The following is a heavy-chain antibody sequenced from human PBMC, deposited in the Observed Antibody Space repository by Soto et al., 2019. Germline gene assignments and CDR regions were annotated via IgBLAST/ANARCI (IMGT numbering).Heavy chain of an antibody. D-gene: IGHD3-10*01. CDR3: ARLNVPVVRDYGMDV. J-gene: IGHJ6*02. Sequence: QVQLVQSGAEVKKPGSSVKVSCKASVGTFRSYAISWVRQAPGQGREWMGGIIPILGTANYAQKFQGRVKVTSDDFTSPAYRELSIVSAEETDVYYCARLNVPVVRDYGMDVCGQGTTVPVSS. CDR1: VGTFRSYA. V-gene: IGHV1-69*01. CDR2: IIPILGTA.